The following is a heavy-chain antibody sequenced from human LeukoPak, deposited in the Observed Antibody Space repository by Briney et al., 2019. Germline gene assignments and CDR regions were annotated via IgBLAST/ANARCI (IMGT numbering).Heavy chain of an antibody. D-gene: IGHD5/OR15-5a*01. V-gene: IGHV3-23*01. J-gene: IGHJ4*02. CDR3: ARDPKRVYDGY. Sequence: PGGSLRLSCAASGFTFSSYAMSWVRQAPGKGLEWVSAISGSGGSTYYADSVKGRFTISRDNAKNSLYLQMNSLRAEDTAVYYCARDPKRVYDGYWGQGTLVTVSS. CDR2: ISGSGGST. CDR1: GFTFSSYA.